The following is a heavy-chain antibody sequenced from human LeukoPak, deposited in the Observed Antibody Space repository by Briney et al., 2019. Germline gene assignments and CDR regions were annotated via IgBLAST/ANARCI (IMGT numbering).Heavy chain of an antibody. CDR1: GYTFTSYG. V-gene: IGHV1-18*01. Sequence: ASVKVSCKASGYTFTSYGISWVRQAPGQGLEWMGWISPYNGNTNYAQKFQGRVTMTRDTSISTAYMELSRLRSDDTAVYYCARVVGRLRYFDWLSFDAFGARFDIWGQGTMVTVSS. CDR2: ISPYNGNT. CDR3: ARVVGRLRYFDWLSFDAFGARFDI. J-gene: IGHJ3*02. D-gene: IGHD3-9*01.